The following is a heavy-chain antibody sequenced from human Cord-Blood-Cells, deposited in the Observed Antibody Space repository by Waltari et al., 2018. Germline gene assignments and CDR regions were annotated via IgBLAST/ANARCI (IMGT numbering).Heavy chain of an antibody. D-gene: IGHD1-26*01. CDR1: GFPCSRYG. J-gene: IGHJ3*02. CDR2: IWYDGSNK. V-gene: IGHV3-33*01. Sequence: QVQLVESGGGVVQPGRSLRLSCEASGFPCSRYGMLWVRQAPGKGLEWVAVIWYDGSNKYYADSVKGRFTISRDNSKNTLYLQMNSLRAEDTAVYYCARAQGNESGSYYDAFDIWGQGTMVTVSS. CDR3: ARAQGNESGSYYDAFDI.